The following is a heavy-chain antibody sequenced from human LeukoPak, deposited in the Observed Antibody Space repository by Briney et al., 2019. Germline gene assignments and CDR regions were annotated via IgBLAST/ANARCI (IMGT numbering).Heavy chain of an antibody. CDR1: GYTLTELS. CDR2: SDPEDGET. J-gene: IGHJ3*02. D-gene: IGHD4-17*01. V-gene: IGHV1-24*01. Sequence: ASVKVSCKVSGYTLTELSMHWVRQAPGKGLEWMGGSDPEDGETIYAQKFQGRVTMTEDTSTDTAYMELSSLRSEDTAVYYCATGGPTVTLDAFDIWGQGTMVTVSS. CDR3: ATGGPTVTLDAFDI.